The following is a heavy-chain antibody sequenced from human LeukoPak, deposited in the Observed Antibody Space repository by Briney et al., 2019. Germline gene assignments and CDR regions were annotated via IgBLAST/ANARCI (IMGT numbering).Heavy chain of an antibody. CDR1: GGTFSSYA. CDR3: ATYYDFWSGAYRQDYYYYMDV. V-gene: IGHV1-69*05. CDR2: IIPIFGTA. J-gene: IGHJ6*03. Sequence: SVKVSCKASGGTFSSYAISWARQAPGQGLEWMGGIIPIFGTANYAQKFQGRVTITTDESTSTAYMELSSLRSEDTAVYYCATYYDFWSGAYRQDYYYYMDVWGKGTTVTVSS. D-gene: IGHD3-3*01.